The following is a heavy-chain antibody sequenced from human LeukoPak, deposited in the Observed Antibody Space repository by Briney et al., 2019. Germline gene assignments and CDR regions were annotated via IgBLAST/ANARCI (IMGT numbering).Heavy chain of an antibody. Sequence: PGGSLRLSCAASGFTFSSYWMSWVRQMPGKGLEWMGIIYPGDSDTRYSPSFQGQVTISADKSISTAYLQWSSLKASDTAMYYCARQLLVPAAKGVSYYYYGMDVWGQGTTVTVSS. V-gene: IGHV5-51*01. D-gene: IGHD2-2*01. J-gene: IGHJ6*02. CDR1: GFTFSSYW. CDR2: IYPGDSDT. CDR3: ARQLLVPAAKGVSYYYYGMDV.